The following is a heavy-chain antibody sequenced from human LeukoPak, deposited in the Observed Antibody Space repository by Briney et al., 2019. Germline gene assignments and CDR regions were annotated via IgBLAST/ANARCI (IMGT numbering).Heavy chain of an antibody. CDR1: GGSISSSSYY. V-gene: IGHV4-39*01. J-gene: IGHJ5*02. CDR3: ARYPYSTSSWSDP. D-gene: IGHD6-6*01. CDR2: IYYSGST. Sequence: SETLSLTCTVSGGSISSSSYYWGWIRQPPGKGLEWIGTIYYSGSTYYNPSLKSRVTISVDTSKNQFSLKLSSVTAADTAVYYCARYPYSTSSWSDPWGQGTLVTVSS.